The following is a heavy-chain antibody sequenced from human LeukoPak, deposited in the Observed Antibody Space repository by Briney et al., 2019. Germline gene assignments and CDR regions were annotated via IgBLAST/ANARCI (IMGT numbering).Heavy chain of an antibody. J-gene: IGHJ4*02. Sequence: ASVKVSCKASGYTFTGYYMHWVRQAPGKGLEWTGWINPNSGGTNYAQKFQGRVTMTRDTSISTAYMELSRLRSDDTAVYYCARFGNRRYFDWDYWGQGTLVTVSS. CDR3: ARFGNRRYFDWDY. D-gene: IGHD3-9*01. V-gene: IGHV1-2*02. CDR1: GYTFTGYY. CDR2: INPNSGGT.